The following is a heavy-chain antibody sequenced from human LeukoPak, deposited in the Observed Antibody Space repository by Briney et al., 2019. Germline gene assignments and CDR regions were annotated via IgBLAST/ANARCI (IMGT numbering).Heavy chain of an antibody. CDR1: GGSISSSSYY. V-gene: IGHV4-39*01. CDR3: ARRQRDYTFDY. CDR2: IYYSGST. Sequence: PSETLSLTCTVSGGSISSSSYYWGWIRQPPGKGLEWIGSIYYSGSTYYNPSLKRRVTISVDTSKNQFSLKLSSVTAADTAVYYCARRQRDYTFDYWGQGTLVTVSS. D-gene: IGHD4-11*01. J-gene: IGHJ4*02.